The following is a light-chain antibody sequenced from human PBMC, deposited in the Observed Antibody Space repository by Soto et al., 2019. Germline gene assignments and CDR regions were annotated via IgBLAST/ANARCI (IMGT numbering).Light chain of an antibody. J-gene: IGLJ1*01. CDR2: EVS. CDR1: SSDVGGYNY. V-gene: IGLV2-14*01. Sequence: QSALTQPASVSGSPGQSITISCTGTSSDVGGYNYVSWYQQHPGKAPKLMIYEVSNRPSGVSKRFSGSKSGNTASLTISGLQAEDEVDYYCSSYTSSSTRVFGTGTKVTVL. CDR3: SSYTSSSTRV.